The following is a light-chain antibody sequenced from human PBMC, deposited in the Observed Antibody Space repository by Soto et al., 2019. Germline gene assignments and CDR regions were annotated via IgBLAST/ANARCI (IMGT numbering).Light chain of an antibody. J-gene: IGLJ2*01. CDR1: SSDVGSYIF. CDR2: EGT. V-gene: IGLV2-23*01. CDR3: CSYAGSSAVV. Sequence: VLTQPASVSGSPGQSITISCTGISSDVGSYIFVSWYQQHPGKAPKRMIYEGTKRPSGVSNRFSGSKSGNTASLTISGLQAEDEADYYCCSYAGSSAVVFGGGTKLTVL.